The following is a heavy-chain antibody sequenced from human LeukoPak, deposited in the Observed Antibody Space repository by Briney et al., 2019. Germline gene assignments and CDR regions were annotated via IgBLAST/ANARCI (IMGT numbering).Heavy chain of an antibody. D-gene: IGHD6-13*01. Sequence: GESLKISCKGSGYSITSYWIGWVRQMPGKGLEWMGIIYPGDSDTRYSPSFQGQVTISADKSISTAYLQWSSLKASDTAMYYCARSGYSSSSPIFDAFDIWGQGTMVTVSS. J-gene: IGHJ3*02. CDR2: IYPGDSDT. CDR3: ARSGYSSSSPIFDAFDI. CDR1: GYSITSYW. V-gene: IGHV5-51*01.